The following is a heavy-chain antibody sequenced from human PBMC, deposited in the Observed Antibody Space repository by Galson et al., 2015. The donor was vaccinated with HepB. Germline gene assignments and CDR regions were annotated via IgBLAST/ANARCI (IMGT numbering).Heavy chain of an antibody. CDR1: GFSLNNYA. CDR3: AKALGGLSSGLFYPFFQH. V-gene: IGHV3-30*04. D-gene: IGHD6-19*01. Sequence: SLRLSCAASGFSLNNYAMHWVRQAPGKGLEWVAVISYDGSQDSYADSVKGRFTITRDTSTDTVYLQMNSLKTEDTAVYYCAKALGGLSSGLFYPFFQHWGQGTLVTVSS. CDR2: ISYDGSQD. J-gene: IGHJ1*01.